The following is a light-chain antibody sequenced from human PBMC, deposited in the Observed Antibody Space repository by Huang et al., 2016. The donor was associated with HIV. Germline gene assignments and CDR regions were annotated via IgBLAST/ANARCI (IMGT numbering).Light chain of an antibody. V-gene: IGKV3-15*01. CDR3: HQYYTLPRT. Sequence: EILLTQSPATLSVSPGVRATLSCRASQTVSEHLAWFQQRPGQAPRLLIYGASNRATGIPARFSGRGAGTEFSLTITNLQSDDFALYFCHQYYTLPRTFGQGTKVEIK. J-gene: IGKJ1*01. CDR1: QTVSEH. CDR2: GAS.